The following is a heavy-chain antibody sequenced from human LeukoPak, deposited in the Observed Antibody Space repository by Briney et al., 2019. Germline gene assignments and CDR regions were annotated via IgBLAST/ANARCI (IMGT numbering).Heavy chain of an antibody. CDR1: GFTFSSYA. CDR2: MSYDGGTK. CDR3: AKVPRQNGWFPLSDY. Sequence: PGGSLRLSCAASGFTFSSYAMHWVRHAPGKGLEWVAVMSYDGGTKYYAESVKGRFTISRDNSKNTLYLQINSLRAEDTAVYYCAKVPRQNGWFPLSDYWGQGALVTVSS. D-gene: IGHD6-19*01. J-gene: IGHJ4*02. V-gene: IGHV3-30*18.